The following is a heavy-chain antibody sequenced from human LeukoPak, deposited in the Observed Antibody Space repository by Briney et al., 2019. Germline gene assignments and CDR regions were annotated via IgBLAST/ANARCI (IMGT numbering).Heavy chain of an antibody. CDR1: GGSISSYY. D-gene: IGHD6-13*01. Sequence: TSETLSLTCTVSGGSISSYYWSWIRQPPGKGLEWIGYIYYSGSTNYNPSLKSRVTISVDTSKNQFSLKLSSVTAADTAVYYCALKEQQLVPRAWFDPWGQGTLVTVSS. J-gene: IGHJ5*02. CDR2: IYYSGST. CDR3: ALKEQQLVPRAWFDP. V-gene: IGHV4-59*01.